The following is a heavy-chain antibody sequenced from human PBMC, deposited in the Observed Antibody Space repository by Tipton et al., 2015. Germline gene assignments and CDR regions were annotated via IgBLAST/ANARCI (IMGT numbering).Heavy chain of an antibody. CDR3: GGYYDSSGYLDDAVDI. CDR1: GGSIRSPSYY. J-gene: IGHJ3*02. D-gene: IGHD3-22*01. CDR2: VHYSGSS. V-gene: IGHV4-39*01. Sequence: TLSLTCSVSGGSIRSPSYYWGWIRQPPGKGLEWIGTVHYSGSSYYNPSLKSRVTISVDKSKNQFSLKLTSVTAADTAVFYCGGYYDSSGYLDDAVDIWGQGTMVTVSS.